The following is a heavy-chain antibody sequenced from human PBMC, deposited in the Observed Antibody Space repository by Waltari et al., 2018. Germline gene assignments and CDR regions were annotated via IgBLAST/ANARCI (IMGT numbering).Heavy chain of an antibody. CDR2: ISYSSSYI. CDR1: GFTFSSYN. D-gene: IGHD4-17*01. V-gene: IGHV3-21*01. Sequence: EVQLVESGGGVVKPGGSLRLSCAASGFTFSSYNMNWVRQAPGKGRGWVSIISYSSSYIYYADSVKGRFTVSRDNAKNSLYLQMNSLRAEDTAVYYCARDHEYGGKADYWGQGTLVTVSS. J-gene: IGHJ4*02. CDR3: ARDHEYGGKADY.